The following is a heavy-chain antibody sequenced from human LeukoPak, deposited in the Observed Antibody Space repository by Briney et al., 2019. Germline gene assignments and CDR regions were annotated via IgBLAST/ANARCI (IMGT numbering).Heavy chain of an antibody. Sequence: GGSLRLSCAASGFTVSSNYMSWVRQAPGKGLEWVSVIYSGGSTYYADSVKGRFTISRDNSKNTLYLQMNSLRAEDTAVYYCAKSIVVVPAAKYDYWGQGTLVTVSS. D-gene: IGHD2-2*01. V-gene: IGHV3-53*01. CDR3: AKSIVVVPAAKYDY. CDR2: IYSGGST. CDR1: GFTVSSNY. J-gene: IGHJ4*02.